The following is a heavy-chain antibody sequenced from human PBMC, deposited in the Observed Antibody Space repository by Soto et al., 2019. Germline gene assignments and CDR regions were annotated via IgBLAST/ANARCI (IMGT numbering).Heavy chain of an antibody. Sequence: ASVNASCKASGYTFTSYGISWVRQAPGQGLEWMGWISAYNGNTNYAQKLQGRVTMTTDTSTSTAYMELRSLRSDDTAVYYCARDRGEILTPSNEYWGKGNLVIVSS. CDR3: ARDRGEILTPSNEY. V-gene: IGHV1-18*04. J-gene: IGHJ4*02. CDR2: ISAYNGNT. CDR1: GYTFTSYG. D-gene: IGHD3-9*01.